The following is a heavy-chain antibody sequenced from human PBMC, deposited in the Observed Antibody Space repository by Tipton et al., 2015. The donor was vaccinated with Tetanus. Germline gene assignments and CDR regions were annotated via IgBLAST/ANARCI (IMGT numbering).Heavy chain of an antibody. D-gene: IGHD3-22*01. Sequence: SLRLSCAASGFTFSSYAMSWVRQAPGKGLEWVSAISGSGGSTYYADSVKGRFTTSRDNSKNTLYLQMNSLRAEDTAVYYCAKASQVVSGYDSSGYSLFFDYWGQGTLVTVSS. J-gene: IGHJ4*02. CDR2: ISGSGGST. CDR3: AKASQVVSGYDSSGYSLFFDY. V-gene: IGHV3-23*01. CDR1: GFTFSSYA.